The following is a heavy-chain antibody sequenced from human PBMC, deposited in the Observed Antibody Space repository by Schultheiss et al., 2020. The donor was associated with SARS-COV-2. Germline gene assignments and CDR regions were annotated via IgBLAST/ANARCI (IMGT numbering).Heavy chain of an antibody. CDR1: GFTFSDHY. V-gene: IGHV3-72*01. CDR3: ARVEVAYDFLFYYGMDV. Sequence: GGSLRLSCVASGFTFSDHYMDWVRQAPGKGLEWVGRIRNKGNSYTTEYAASVKGRFTISRDDSKNSLYLQMNSLKTEDTAVYYCARVEVAYDFLFYYGMDVWGQGTTVTVSS. D-gene: IGHD2/OR15-2a*01. CDR2: IRNKGNSYTT. J-gene: IGHJ6*02.